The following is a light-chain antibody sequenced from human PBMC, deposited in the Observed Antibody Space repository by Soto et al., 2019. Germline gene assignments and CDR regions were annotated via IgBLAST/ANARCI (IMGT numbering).Light chain of an antibody. CDR1: QDIRSS. CDR2: GAS. CDR3: QQDSSLPLT. J-gene: IGKJ4*01. Sequence: EIVMTQSPATRSVSPGERVTLSCRASQDIRSSIAWYQQKPGQAPRLLIYGASIRATGVPATFSGSGSGTEFTLSISSLQSEHLGVYYCQQDSSLPLTFGGGTKVEIK. V-gene: IGKV3-15*01.